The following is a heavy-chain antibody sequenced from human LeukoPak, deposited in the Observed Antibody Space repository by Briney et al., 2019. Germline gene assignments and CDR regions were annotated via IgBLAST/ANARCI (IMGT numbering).Heavy chain of an antibody. Sequence: ASVKVSCKVSGYTFITYAMNWVRQAPGQGLEWMGWISAYNGNTNYAQKLQGRVTMTTDTSTSTAYMELRSLRSDDTAVYYCARSTPPTYYYDSSGYYLGEYFQHWGQGTLVTVSS. J-gene: IGHJ1*01. V-gene: IGHV1-18*01. CDR1: GYTFITYA. D-gene: IGHD3-22*01. CDR3: ARSTPPTYYYDSSGYYLGEYFQH. CDR2: ISAYNGNT.